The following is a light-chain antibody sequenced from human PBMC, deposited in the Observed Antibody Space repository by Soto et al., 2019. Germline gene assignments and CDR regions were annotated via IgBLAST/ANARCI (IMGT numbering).Light chain of an antibody. J-gene: IGLJ2*01. CDR2: DVN. CDR1: ISDIGGYNF. CDR3: ASYTRTNTLV. Sequence: QSALTQPASVSGSPGQSITISCTGTISDIGGYNFISWYQHHPGKAPKLVIYDVNNRPSGISYRFSGSKSGNTASLTISGLQAEDEADYYCASYTRTNTLVFGGGTKRTVL. V-gene: IGLV2-14*01.